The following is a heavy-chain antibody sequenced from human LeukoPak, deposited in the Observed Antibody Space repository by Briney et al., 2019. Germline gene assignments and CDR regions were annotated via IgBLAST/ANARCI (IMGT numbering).Heavy chain of an antibody. CDR2: ISDVGSI. CDR3: AGHHPRNTVDF. D-gene: IGHD2-8*02. Sequence: SETLSLTCTVSGGSISSYYWSWIRQPPGKGLEWIAYISDVGSINYNPSLKSRVTISLDTSKNQLSLKLRSVTAADTAVYYCAGHHPRNTVDFWGQGTLVTVSS. V-gene: IGHV4-59*08. CDR1: GGSISSYY. J-gene: IGHJ4*02.